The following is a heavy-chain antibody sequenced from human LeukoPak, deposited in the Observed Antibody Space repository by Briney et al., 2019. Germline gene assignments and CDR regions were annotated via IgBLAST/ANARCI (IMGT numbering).Heavy chain of an antibody. CDR1: GGTFSSYA. J-gene: IGHJ4*02. V-gene: IGHV1-69*01. CDR3: ARRTAMVTGEYYFDY. D-gene: IGHD5-18*01. CDR2: IIPIFGTA. Sequence: SVKVSCKASGGTFSSYAISWVRQAPGQGLEWMGGIIPIFGTANYAQQFQRRVTLTADESTSTAYMELSRMRSEDTAVYYCARRTAMVTGEYYFDYWGQGTLVTVSS.